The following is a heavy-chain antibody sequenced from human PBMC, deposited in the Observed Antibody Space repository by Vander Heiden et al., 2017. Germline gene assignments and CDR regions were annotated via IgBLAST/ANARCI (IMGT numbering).Heavy chain of an antibody. J-gene: IGHJ4*02. V-gene: IGHV3-21*01. CDR3: AIIWADTVGGLMFDY. Sequence: EVQLVESGGGLVKPGGSVRLSCAASGFTFSSYSMNWVRQAPGKGLEWVSSISSSSNYIYYADSWKGRFTISRDNAKNSLYLQMTRMRAEETAVYYCAIIWADTVGGLMFDYWGQGTLVTVSS. CDR1: GFTFSSYS. CDR2: ISSSSNYI. D-gene: IGHD3-16*01.